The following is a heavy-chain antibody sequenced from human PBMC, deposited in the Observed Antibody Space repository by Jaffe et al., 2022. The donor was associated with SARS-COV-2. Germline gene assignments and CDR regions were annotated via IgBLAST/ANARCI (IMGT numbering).Heavy chain of an antibody. CDR3: ARHGSLYHDFWSGYYSGDFSYGMDV. D-gene: IGHD3-3*01. J-gene: IGHJ6*02. V-gene: IGHV5-51*01. CDR1: GYRFTNYW. Sequence: EVQLVQSGAEVKKPGESLKISCKGSGYRFTNYWIGWVRQMPGKGLEWVGIIYPGDSDTRYSPSFQGQVTISADKSISTAYLQWSSLKASDTAMYYCARHGSLYHDFWSGYYSGDFSYGMDVWGQGTTVTVSS. CDR2: IYPGDSDT.